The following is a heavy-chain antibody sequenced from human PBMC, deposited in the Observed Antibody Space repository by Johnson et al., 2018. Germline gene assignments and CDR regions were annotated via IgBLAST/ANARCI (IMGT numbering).Heavy chain of an antibody. CDR1: GFAFDDSA. CDR3: AKARVGWLGEGAEYVQH. D-gene: IGHD3-3*01. CDR2: ISWTSGSI. V-gene: IGHV3-9*01. J-gene: IGHJ1*01. Sequence: QLVQSGGGLVQAGRSPRLSCAASGFAFDDSAMHWVRQAPGKGLEWVSGISWTSGSIGYADSVEGRFTISRDNAKNSLYLQMNSLRPEDTALYYCAKARVGWLGEGAEYVQHWGEGTLVTGAS.